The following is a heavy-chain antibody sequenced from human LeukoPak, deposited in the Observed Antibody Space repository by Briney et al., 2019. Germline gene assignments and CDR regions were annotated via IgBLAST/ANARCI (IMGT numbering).Heavy chain of an antibody. CDR3: AKYSGIAAAGSYSYFDL. V-gene: IGHV3-30*18. CDR2: ISYDGSNK. D-gene: IGHD6-13*01. CDR1: GFTIRRYD. J-gene: IGHJ2*01. Sequence: PGGSLRLSCAASGFTIRRYDMHWVRQAPGKGLQWVAAISYDGSNKYHTDSVKGRFTISRDNSKNTLYLQMNSQSDEDAAGYYCAKYSGIAAAGSYSYFDLWGRGTLVTVSS.